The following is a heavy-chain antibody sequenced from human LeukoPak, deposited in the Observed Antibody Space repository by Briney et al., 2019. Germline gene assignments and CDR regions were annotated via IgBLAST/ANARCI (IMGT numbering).Heavy chain of an antibody. CDR2: IHHNWNT. J-gene: IGHJ5*02. CDR3: ATDRGYYDTIGYTYNWFDP. D-gene: IGHD3-22*01. V-gene: IGHV4-39*07. Sequence: SETLSLTCLVSGDSISTSSYYWGWIRQPPGKGLEWIACIHHNWNTYYNPSLKSRVIVSLDKSKNQFSLILRSVTAADTAVYYCATDRGYYDTIGYTYNWFDPWGQGTLVTVSS. CDR1: GDSISTSSYY.